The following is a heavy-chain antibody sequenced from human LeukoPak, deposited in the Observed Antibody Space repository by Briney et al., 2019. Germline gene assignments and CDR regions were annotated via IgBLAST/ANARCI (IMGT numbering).Heavy chain of an antibody. CDR1: GFTFSSHG. Sequence: PGGSLRLSCAASGFTFSSHGMNWVRQAPGKGLEWVSYISSSSSTIYYADSVKGRFTISRDNAKNSLYLQMNSLRAEDTAVYYCARLREWELQPFYYYYMDVWGKGTTVTISS. CDR3: ARLREWELQPFYYYYMDV. CDR2: ISSSSSTI. D-gene: IGHD1-26*01. V-gene: IGHV3-48*01. J-gene: IGHJ6*03.